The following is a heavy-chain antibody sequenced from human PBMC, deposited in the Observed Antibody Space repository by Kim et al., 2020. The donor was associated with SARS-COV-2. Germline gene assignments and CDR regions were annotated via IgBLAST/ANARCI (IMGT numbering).Heavy chain of an antibody. CDR3: ARYFGSGGSEFHY. CDR2: ISGNDVTT. Sequence: GGSLRLSCAASGFTFSAYAMSWVRQAPGKGLEWVSSISGNDVTTYYADSVKGRFIISRDNSNNALHLQMNSLRAEDTAVYYCARYFGSGGSEFHYWGHGTLVTVSS. J-gene: IGHJ1*01. D-gene: IGHD2-15*01. CDR1: GFTFSAYA. V-gene: IGHV3-23*01.